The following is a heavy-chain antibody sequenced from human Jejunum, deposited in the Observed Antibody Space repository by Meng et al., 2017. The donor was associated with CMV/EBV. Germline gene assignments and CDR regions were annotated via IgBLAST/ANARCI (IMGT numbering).Heavy chain of an antibody. CDR2: IYGGDSDT. D-gene: IGHD1-14*01. CDR3: ARHSAAGITPEY. Sequence: SGYAFSIYYIAWARQLPGKGLEWMGIIYGGDSDTKYSPSFQDQVTMSVDESINTAYLEWVTLKASDSATYFCARHSAAGITPEYWGQGTLVTVSS. J-gene: IGHJ4*02. CDR1: GYAFSIYY. V-gene: IGHV5-51*01.